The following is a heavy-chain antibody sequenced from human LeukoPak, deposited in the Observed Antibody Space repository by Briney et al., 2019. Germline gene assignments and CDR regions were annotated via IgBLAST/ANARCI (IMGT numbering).Heavy chain of an antibody. J-gene: IGHJ4*02. CDR3: ATTPAYLRPFDY. CDR2: INHSGST. Sequence: SETLSLTCAVYGGSFSGYYWSWIRQPPGKGLEWIGEINHSGSTNYNPSLKSRVTIPVDTSKNQFSLKLSSVTAADTAVYYCATTPAYLRPFDYWGQGTLVTVSS. D-gene: IGHD3-16*01. V-gene: IGHV4-34*01. CDR1: GGSFSGYY.